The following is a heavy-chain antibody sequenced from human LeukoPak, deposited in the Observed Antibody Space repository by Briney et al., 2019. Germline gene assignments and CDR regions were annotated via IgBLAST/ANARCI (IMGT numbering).Heavy chain of an antibody. V-gene: IGHV1-2*02. D-gene: IGHD5-12*01. Sequence: ASVKVSCKASGYTFTGHYIHWVRQAPGQGLEWMGWINPDSGGTNYAQKFQGRVTMTRDASISTAYMELSRLRSDDTAVYYCANGVGSGCDYSAFDMWGQGTMVTVSS. CDR1: GYTFTGHY. J-gene: IGHJ3*02. CDR2: INPDSGGT. CDR3: ANGVGSGCDYSAFDM.